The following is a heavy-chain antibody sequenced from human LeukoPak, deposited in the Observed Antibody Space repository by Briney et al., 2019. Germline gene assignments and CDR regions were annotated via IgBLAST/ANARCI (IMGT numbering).Heavy chain of an antibody. CDR2: ISGSGGST. D-gene: IGHD2-15*01. CDR3: AKSAQRVVVAATSPNWFDP. CDR1: GFTFSSYA. Sequence: GGSLRLSCAASGFTFSSYAMSWVRQAPGKGLEWVSAISGSGGSTYYADSVKGRFTISRDNSKNTLYLQMNSLRAEDTAVYYCAKSAQRVVVAATSPNWFDPWGQGTLVTVSS. V-gene: IGHV3-23*01. J-gene: IGHJ5*02.